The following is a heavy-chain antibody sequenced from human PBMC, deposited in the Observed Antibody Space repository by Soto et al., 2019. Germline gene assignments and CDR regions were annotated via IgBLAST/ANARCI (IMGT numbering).Heavy chain of an antibody. Sequence: SETLSLTCAVYGGSFSGYYWSWIRQPPGKGLEWIGEINHSGSTNYNPSLKSRVTISVDTSKNQFSLKLSSVTAADTAVYYCARESGAGYNWFDPWGQGTLVTVSS. CDR2: INHSGST. V-gene: IGHV4-34*01. J-gene: IGHJ5*02. D-gene: IGHD1-26*01. CDR3: ARESGAGYNWFDP. CDR1: GGSFSGYY.